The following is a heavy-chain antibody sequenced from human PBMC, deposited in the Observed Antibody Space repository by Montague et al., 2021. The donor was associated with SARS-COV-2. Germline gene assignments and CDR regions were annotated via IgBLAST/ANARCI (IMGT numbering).Heavy chain of an antibody. D-gene: IGHD6-13*01. CDR3: ARRVATAGRFDY. Sequence: SETLSLTCNVSGASIRSDSYYWSWVRQPQGKGLVWIGDIYSSGSTYSNPSLKIRVTISVDTYQNHVSLRLSSVTDADTAVYFCARRVATAGRFDYWGQGTLVTVSS. J-gene: IGHJ4*02. CDR2: IYSSGST. V-gene: IGHV4-39*02. CDR1: GASIRSDSYY.